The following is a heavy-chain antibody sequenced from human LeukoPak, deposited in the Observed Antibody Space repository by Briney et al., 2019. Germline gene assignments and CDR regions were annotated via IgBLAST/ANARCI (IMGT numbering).Heavy chain of an antibody. V-gene: IGHV4-4*07. Sequence: SETLSLTCTVSGGSISSYYWNWIRQPAGKGLEWIGRIRTSGDTSYNPSLKSRVTVSVDTSKNQFSLKLSSVTAADTAVYYCARLVYGDYVYYGMDVWGQGTTVTVSS. CDR2: IRTSGDT. CDR3: ARLVYGDYVYYGMDV. CDR1: GGSISSYY. J-gene: IGHJ6*02. D-gene: IGHD4-17*01.